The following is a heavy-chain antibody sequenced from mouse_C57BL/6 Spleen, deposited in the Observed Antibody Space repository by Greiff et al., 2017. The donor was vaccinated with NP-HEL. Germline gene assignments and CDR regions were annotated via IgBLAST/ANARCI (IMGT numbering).Heavy chain of an antibody. D-gene: IGHD2-10*01. V-gene: IGHV1-80*01. CDR3: ASPSYYGNPYYYAMDY. Sequence: QVQLKQSGAELVKPGASVKISCKASGYAFSSYWMNWVKQRPGKGLEWIGQIYPGDGDTNYNGKFKGKATLTADKSSSTAYMQLSSLTSEDSAVYFCASPSYYGNPYYYAMDYWGQGTSVTVSS. CDR1: GYAFSSYW. J-gene: IGHJ4*01. CDR2: IYPGDGDT.